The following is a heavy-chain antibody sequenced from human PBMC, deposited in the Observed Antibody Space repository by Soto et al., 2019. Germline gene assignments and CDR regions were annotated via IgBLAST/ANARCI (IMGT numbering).Heavy chain of an antibody. V-gene: IGHV5-51*01. CDR1: GYVFTKYW. CDR3: ARPPLPGYSIHFNS. D-gene: IGHD2-15*01. CDR2: VYPRDSDT. Sequence: GESLKISCKASGYVFTKYWIAWVRQMPGKGLEWMGIVYPRDSDTRYSPSFQGQVTISADRSTGTAFLQWRSLKASDTALYYCARPPLPGYSIHFNSWGQGTLVTVSS. J-gene: IGHJ4*02.